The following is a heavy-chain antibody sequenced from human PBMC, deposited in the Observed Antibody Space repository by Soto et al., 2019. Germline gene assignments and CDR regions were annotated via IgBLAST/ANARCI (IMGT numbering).Heavy chain of an antibody. CDR2: ITLSRST. CDR3: ARDNRRGWSFGPGFDI. J-gene: IGHJ3*02. Sequence: QVQLQQWGAGLLKPSETLSLTCAVYGGSFSDYYWSWIRQPPGKGLEWIAEITLSRSTNYNPSLKSRVTISVDTSKNQFSLRLSSVTAADTAVYYCARDNRRGWSFGPGFDIWGQGTMVTVSS. V-gene: IGHV4-34*01. D-gene: IGHD6-19*01. CDR1: GGSFSDYY.